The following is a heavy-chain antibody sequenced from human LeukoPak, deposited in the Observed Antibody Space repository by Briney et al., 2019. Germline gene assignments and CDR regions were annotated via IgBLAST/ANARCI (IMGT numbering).Heavy chain of an antibody. Sequence: GRSLRLSCAASGVTFSTYGMHWVRQAPGKGLEWVAVISFDGNNQYYADSVTGRFTISRDNSKNTLYLQMSGLRTEDTAVYYCALVPRYSTTWSTFDYWGQGTLVTVSS. CDR2: ISFDGNNQ. V-gene: IGHV3-30*03. D-gene: IGHD6-13*01. CDR3: ALVPRYSTTWSTFDY. J-gene: IGHJ4*02. CDR1: GVTFSTYG.